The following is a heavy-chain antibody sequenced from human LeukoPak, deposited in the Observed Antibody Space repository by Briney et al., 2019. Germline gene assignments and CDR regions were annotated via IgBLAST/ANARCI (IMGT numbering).Heavy chain of an antibody. Sequence: SETLSLTCTLSGPSISSSSYYWGWIPQPPGKGLEWIGTIYYSGSPCYNPYLKSRVTISVYTSKNQFSLKLSSVTAADTAVYYCARIIAARLIRRLAPVAIDYWGQGTLVTVSS. V-gene: IGHV4-39*01. CDR3: ARIIAARLIRRLAPVAIDY. CDR1: GPSISSSSYY. J-gene: IGHJ4*02. CDR2: IYYSGSP. D-gene: IGHD6-6*01.